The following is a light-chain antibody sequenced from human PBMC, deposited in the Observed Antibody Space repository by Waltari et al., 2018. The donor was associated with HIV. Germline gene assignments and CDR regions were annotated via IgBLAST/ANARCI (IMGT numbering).Light chain of an antibody. CDR1: QSVLYSSNNKNY. CDR2: WAS. CDR3: QQYYTTPRT. Sequence: DIVMTQSPDSLAVSLGERATINCKSSQSVLYSSNNKNYLAWYQQKPGQPPKLLIYWASTRESGVPDRFSGSGSGTDFTLTISNLQAEDVAVYDCQQYYTTPRTFGQGTKVEIK. J-gene: IGKJ1*01. V-gene: IGKV4-1*01.